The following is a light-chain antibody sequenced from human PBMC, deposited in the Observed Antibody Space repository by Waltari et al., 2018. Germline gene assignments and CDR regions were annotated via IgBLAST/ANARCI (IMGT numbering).Light chain of an antibody. Sequence: DIQMTQSPSSLSASVGDRVTITCQASQDISNYLNWYQQKPGKAPKLLIYDASNLETGVPVRFSGSGSGTDFTFTISSLQPEDIATYYCQQYDNLPPYTFGQGTKLEIK. V-gene: IGKV1-33*01. J-gene: IGKJ2*01. CDR2: DAS. CDR1: QDISNY. CDR3: QQYDNLPPYT.